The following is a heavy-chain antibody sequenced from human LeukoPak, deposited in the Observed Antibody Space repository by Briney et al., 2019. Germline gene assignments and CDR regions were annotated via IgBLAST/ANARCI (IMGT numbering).Heavy chain of an antibody. V-gene: IGHV3-30*02. Sequence: GGSLRLSCAASGFTFSSYGMHWVRQAPGKGLEWVAFIRYDGSNKYYADSVKGRFTISRDNSKNTLYLQMNSLRAEDTAVYYCARGRWGSGYYFDYWGQGTLVTVSS. CDR3: ARGRWGSGYYFDY. D-gene: IGHD6-25*01. J-gene: IGHJ4*02. CDR2: IRYDGSNK. CDR1: GFTFSSYG.